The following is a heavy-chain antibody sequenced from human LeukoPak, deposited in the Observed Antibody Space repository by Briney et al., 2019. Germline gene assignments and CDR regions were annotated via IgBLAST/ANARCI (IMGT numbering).Heavy chain of an antibody. V-gene: IGHV3-49*04. CDR2: IRSKAYGGTT. CDR1: GFTFGDFP. D-gene: IGHD2-2*01. J-gene: IGHJ5*02. Sequence: GGSLRLSCTASGFTFGDFPMSWVRQAPGKGLEWVGFIRSKAYGGTTEYAASVKGRFTISRDDSKNIAYLQTNSLKTEDAAVYYCTRVTYCTSTSCPSIWFDPWGQGALVTVSS. CDR3: TRVTYCTSTSCPSIWFDP.